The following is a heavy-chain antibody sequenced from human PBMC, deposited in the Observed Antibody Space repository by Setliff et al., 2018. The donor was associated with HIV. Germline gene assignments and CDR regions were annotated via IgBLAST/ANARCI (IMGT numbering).Heavy chain of an antibody. CDR3: ARDGGSSGWYFVLGYSDY. CDR1: GGSLSGYY. D-gene: IGHD6-19*01. V-gene: IGHV4-34*01. Sequence: SETLSLTCAVYGGSLSGYYWSWIRQAPGKGLEWIGEINHRGRTRYNPSLKSRVTISIDTSKNQFSLKLNSVTAADTAMYYCARDGGSSGWYFVLGYSDYWGPGTLVTVSS. CDR2: INHRGRT. J-gene: IGHJ4*02.